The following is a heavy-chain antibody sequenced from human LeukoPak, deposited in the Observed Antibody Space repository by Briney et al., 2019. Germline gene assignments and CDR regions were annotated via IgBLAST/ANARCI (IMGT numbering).Heavy chain of an antibody. CDR1: GFTSSNYA. CDR3: AKRYDYIWGKYRPDDAFDI. D-gene: IGHD3-16*02. Sequence: GGSLRLSCAASGFTSSNYAMTWVRQAPGKGLEWVSGLSNSGETFYYTDSVTGRFTISRDNSKNTLYLQMNSLRAEDTAIYYCAKRYDYIWGKYRPDDAFDIWGQGTMVTVSS. J-gene: IGHJ3*02. CDR2: LSNSGETF. V-gene: IGHV3-23*01.